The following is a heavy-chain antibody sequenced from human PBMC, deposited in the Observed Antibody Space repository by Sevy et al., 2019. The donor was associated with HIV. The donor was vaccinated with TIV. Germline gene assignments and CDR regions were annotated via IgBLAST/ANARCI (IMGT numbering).Heavy chain of an antibody. J-gene: IGHJ4*02. D-gene: IGHD6-19*01. V-gene: IGHV1-69*13. CDR2: IVPILGTV. Sequence: ASVKVSCKASGGTFSSYGISWVRQAPGQGLEWMGGIVPILGTVNYAQKFQGRVTITADESTKTAYMELSSLRSEDTAVYYCARGGGNGWYYFDYWGQETLVTVSS. CDR3: ARGGGNGWYYFDY. CDR1: GGTFSSYG.